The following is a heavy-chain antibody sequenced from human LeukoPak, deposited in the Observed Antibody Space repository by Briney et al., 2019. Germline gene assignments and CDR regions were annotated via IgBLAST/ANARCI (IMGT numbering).Heavy chain of an antibody. CDR2: IIPIFGTA. CDR1: GGTFSSYA. CDR3: ARLRYCSGGSCYFFDY. D-gene: IGHD2-15*01. Sequence: GASVKVSCKASGGTFSSYAISWVRQAPGQGLEWMGGIIPIFGTANYAQKFQGRVTITADESTSTAYMELSSLRSEDTAVYYCARLRYCSGGSCYFFDYWGQGTLVTVSS. V-gene: IGHV1-69*13. J-gene: IGHJ4*02.